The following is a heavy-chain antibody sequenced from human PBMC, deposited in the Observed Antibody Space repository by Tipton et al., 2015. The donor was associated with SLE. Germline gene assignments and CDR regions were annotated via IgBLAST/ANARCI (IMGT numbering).Heavy chain of an antibody. V-gene: IGHV3-21*01. Sequence: SLRLSCAASGFTFSSYSMDWVRQAPGKGLEWVSSISSSSGYIYYADSVKGRFTISRDNAKNSLYLQMNSLTAEDTGVYYCAADSSAYYWGQGTLVTVSS. CDR3: AADSSAYY. D-gene: IGHD3-22*01. CDR2: ISSSSGYI. J-gene: IGHJ4*02. CDR1: GFTFSSYS.